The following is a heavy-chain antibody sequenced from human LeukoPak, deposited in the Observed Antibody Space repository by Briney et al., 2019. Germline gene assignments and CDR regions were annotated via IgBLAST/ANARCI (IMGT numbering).Heavy chain of an antibody. CDR3: ARDPQINYYGSGSYVANWFDP. V-gene: IGHV1-18*01. Sequence: ASVKVSCTASGYTFTSYGISWVRQAPGQGLEWMGWISAYNGNTNYVQKLQGRVTMTTDTSTSTAYMELRSLRSDDTAVYYCARDPQINYYGSGSYVANWFDPWGQGTLVTVSS. D-gene: IGHD3-10*01. J-gene: IGHJ5*02. CDR1: GYTFTSYG. CDR2: ISAYNGNT.